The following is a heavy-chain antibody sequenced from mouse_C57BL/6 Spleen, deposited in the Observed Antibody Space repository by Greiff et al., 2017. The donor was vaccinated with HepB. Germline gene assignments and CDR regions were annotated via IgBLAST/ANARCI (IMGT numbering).Heavy chain of an antibody. Sequence: QVQLQQSGAELVRPGTSVKMSCKASGYTFTNYWIGWAKQRPGHGLEWIGDIYPGGGYTNYNEKFKGKATLTADKSSSTAYMQFSSLTSEDSAIYCGARGNWDEGDYWGQGTTLTVSS. D-gene: IGHD4-1*01. V-gene: IGHV1-63*01. CDR1: GYTFTNYW. CDR3: ARGNWDEGDY. J-gene: IGHJ2*01. CDR2: IYPGGGYT.